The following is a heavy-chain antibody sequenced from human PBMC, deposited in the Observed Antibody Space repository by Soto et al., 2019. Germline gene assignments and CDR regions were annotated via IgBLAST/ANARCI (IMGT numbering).Heavy chain of an antibody. D-gene: IGHD2-2*01. CDR2: INQEGRES. V-gene: IGHV3-7*01. CDR1: GFSLRSYW. CDR3: VGSNVVSA. J-gene: IGHJ5*02. Sequence: GGSLRLSCVASGFSLRSYWMMWVRQDPGKGLEWVANINQEGRESHYVDSVKGRFTISRDNAKNSLYLQMNSLRVEDTGLYYCVGSNVVSAWGQGTLVTVSS.